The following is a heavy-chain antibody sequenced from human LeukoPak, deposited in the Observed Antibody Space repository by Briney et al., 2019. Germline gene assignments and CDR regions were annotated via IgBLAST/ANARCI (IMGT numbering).Heavy chain of an antibody. CDR1: GGSITSHIFY. J-gene: IGHJ4*02. V-gene: IGHV4-30-4*08. CDR3: ARQEYYYGSGSYYFDC. Sequence: PSETLSLTCTVSGGSITSHIFYWNWIRQRPGKGLEWIGYIYHTGDTFYNPSLKSRVTISVDTSKNQFSLKLSSVTAADTAVYYCARQEYYYGSGSYYFDCWGQGTLVTVSS. D-gene: IGHD3-10*01. CDR2: IYHTGDT.